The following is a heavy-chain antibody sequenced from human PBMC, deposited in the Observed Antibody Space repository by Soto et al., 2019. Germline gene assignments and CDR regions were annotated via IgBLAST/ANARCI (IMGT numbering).Heavy chain of an antibody. CDR2: ISSSSSYI. CDR1: EFSFSSYS. CDR3: AREGAVAGHYDY. D-gene: IGHD6-19*01. Sequence: EVQLVESGGSLVKPGGSLRLSCAASEFSFSSYSMNWVRQAPVKGLEWVSSISSSSSYIYYADSVKGRFTISRDNAKNSLYLQMHSLRAEDTAVYYFAREGAVAGHYDYWGQGTLVPVSS. V-gene: IGHV3-21*01. J-gene: IGHJ4*02.